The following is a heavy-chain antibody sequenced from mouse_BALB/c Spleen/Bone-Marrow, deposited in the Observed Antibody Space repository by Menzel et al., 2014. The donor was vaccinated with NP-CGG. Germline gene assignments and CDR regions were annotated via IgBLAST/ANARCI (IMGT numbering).Heavy chain of an antibody. J-gene: IGHJ2*01. D-gene: IGHD1-2*01. Sequence: QVQLKESGPGILQPSQTLSLTCSFSGFSLSTSNMGVGWIRQPSGKGLEWLLHILWDDSKYYNPVLRGRLTISKDTSNNQVFLKIANVDTADSATYYCVRMGVHFFGSYYFDYWGQGTTLTVSS. CDR1: GFSLSTSNMG. CDR2: ILWDDSK. CDR3: VRMGVHFFGSYYFDY. V-gene: IGHV8-8*01.